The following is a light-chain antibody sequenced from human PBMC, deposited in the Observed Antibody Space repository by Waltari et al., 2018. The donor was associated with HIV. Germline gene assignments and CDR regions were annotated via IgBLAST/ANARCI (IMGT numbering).Light chain of an antibody. CDR3: QSTDITGTYAV. J-gene: IGLJ1*01. CDR2: KDK. Sequence: YELTQSPSVSVSPGQTATINCFGDALPKQFASWFQHKPGQAPVLLISKDKERPSGIPDRFSGSCSGTTVTLTISGVRAEDEADYYCQSTDITGTYAVFGPGTKVTVL. CDR1: ALPKQF. V-gene: IGLV3-25*03.